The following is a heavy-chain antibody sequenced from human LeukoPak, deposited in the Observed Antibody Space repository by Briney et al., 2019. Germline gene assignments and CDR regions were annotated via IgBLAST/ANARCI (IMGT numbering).Heavy chain of an antibody. CDR1: GFTFSSYW. CDR3: AREGVWRQQLVDYYYGMDV. CDR2: INSDGSST. J-gene: IGHJ6*02. D-gene: IGHD6-13*01. Sequence: GGSLRLFCAASGFTFSSYWMHWVRQAPGKGLVWVSRINSDGSSTSYADSVKGRFTISRDNAKNTLYLQMNSLRAEDTAVYYCAREGVWRQQLVDYYYGMDVWGQGTTVTVSS. V-gene: IGHV3-74*01.